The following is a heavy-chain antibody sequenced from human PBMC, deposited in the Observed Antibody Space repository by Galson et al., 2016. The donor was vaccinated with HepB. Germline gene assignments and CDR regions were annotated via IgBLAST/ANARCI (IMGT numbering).Heavy chain of an antibody. CDR3: ARDSFMLFGVTPTWFDP. CDR1: GFTFSRYG. J-gene: IGHJ5*02. V-gene: IGHV3-33*01. Sequence: SLRLSCAASGFTFSRYGMHWVRQAPGKGLEWVAVILYDGSKKYYADSVKGRFTISRDNSKNTLYLQMNSLRAEDTAVYYCARDSFMLFGVTPTWFDPWGQGTLVTVSS. D-gene: IGHD3/OR15-3a*01. CDR2: ILYDGSKK.